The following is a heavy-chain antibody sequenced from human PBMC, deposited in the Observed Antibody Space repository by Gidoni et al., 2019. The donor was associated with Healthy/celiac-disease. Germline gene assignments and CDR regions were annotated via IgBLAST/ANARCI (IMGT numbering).Heavy chain of an antibody. CDR2: INHSGST. V-gene: IGHV4-34*01. J-gene: IGHJ4*02. D-gene: IGHD3-10*01. CDR3: ARATLSGWGVENTKRFDY. CDR1: GGSFSGYY. Sequence: QVQLQQWGAGLLKPSETLSLTCAVYGGSFSGYYWSWIRQPPGKGLEWIGEINHSGSTNYNPSLKSRVTISVDTSKNQFSLKLSSVTAADTAVYYCARATLSGWGVENTKRFDYWGQGTLVTVSS.